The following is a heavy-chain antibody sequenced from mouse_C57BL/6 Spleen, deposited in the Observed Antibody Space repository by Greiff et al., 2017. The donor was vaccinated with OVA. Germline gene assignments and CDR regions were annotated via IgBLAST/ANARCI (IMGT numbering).Heavy chain of an antibody. Sequence: VQLQQPGAELVRPGTSVKLSCKASGYTFTSYWMHWVKQRPGQGLEWIGVIDPSDSYTNYNQKFKGKATLTVDTSSSTAYMQLSSLTSEDSAVYYCARRGYDYDYYYAMDYWGQGTSVTVSS. CDR3: ARRGYDYDYYYAMDY. D-gene: IGHD2-4*01. J-gene: IGHJ4*01. V-gene: IGHV1-59*01. CDR2: IDPSDSYT. CDR1: GYTFTSYW.